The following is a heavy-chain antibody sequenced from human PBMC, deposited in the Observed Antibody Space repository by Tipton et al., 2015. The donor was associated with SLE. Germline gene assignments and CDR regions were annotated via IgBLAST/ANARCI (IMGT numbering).Heavy chain of an antibody. Sequence: TLSLTCTVSGGSISSHYWSWIRQPPGKGLEWIGNIYYSGSTNYNPSLQSRVIISVDTSKSQFSLKLSSVTAADTAVYYCAGETYYSYSSDLNAFDIWGQGTMATVSS. CDR2: IYYSGST. CDR1: GGSISSHY. CDR3: AGETYYSYSSDLNAFDI. J-gene: IGHJ3*02. V-gene: IGHV4-59*11. D-gene: IGHD3-22*01.